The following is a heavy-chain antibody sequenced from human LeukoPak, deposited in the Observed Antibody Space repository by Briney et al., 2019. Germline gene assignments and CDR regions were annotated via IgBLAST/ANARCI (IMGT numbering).Heavy chain of an antibody. Sequence: SETLSLTCAVYGGFFSGYYWSWIRQPPGKGLEWIGEINHSGSTNYNPSLKSRVTISVDTSKNQFSLKLSSVTAADTAVYYCARYYYGSGSYYKIFDYWGQGTLVTVSS. CDR2: INHSGST. CDR1: GGFFSGYY. CDR3: ARYYYGSGSYYKIFDY. V-gene: IGHV4-34*01. D-gene: IGHD3-10*01. J-gene: IGHJ4*02.